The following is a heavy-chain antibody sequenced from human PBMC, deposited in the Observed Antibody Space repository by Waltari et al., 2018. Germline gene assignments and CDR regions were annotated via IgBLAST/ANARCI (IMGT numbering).Heavy chain of an antibody. CDR3: ARDIAAAGNYFDY. CDR1: GGTFSSYA. J-gene: IGHJ4*02. V-gene: IGHV1-69*13. D-gene: IGHD6-13*01. Sequence: QVQLVQSGAEVKKPGSSVKVSCKASGGTFSSYAISWVRQAPGQGLEWMGGISPIFGTANYAQKFQGRVTITADESTSTAYMELSSLRAEDTAVYYCARDIAAAGNYFDYWGQGTLVTVSS. CDR2: ISPIFGTA.